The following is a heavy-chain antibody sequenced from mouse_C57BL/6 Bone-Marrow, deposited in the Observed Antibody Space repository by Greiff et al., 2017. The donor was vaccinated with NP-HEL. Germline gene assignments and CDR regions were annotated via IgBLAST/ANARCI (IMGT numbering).Heavy chain of an antibody. CDR3: YDGYPNY. CDR1: GYTFTSYG. V-gene: IGHV1-81*01. D-gene: IGHD2-3*01. J-gene: IGHJ4*01. Sequence: QVQLKQSGAELARPGASVKLSCKASGYTFTSYGISWVKQRTGQGLEWIGEIYPRSGNTYYNEKFKGKATLTADKSSSTAYMELRSLTSEDSAVYFCYDGYPNYWGQGTSVTVSS. CDR2: IYPRSGNT.